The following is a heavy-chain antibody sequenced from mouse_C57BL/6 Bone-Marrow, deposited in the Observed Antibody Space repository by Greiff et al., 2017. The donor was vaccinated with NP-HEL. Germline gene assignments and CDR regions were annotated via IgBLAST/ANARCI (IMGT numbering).Heavy chain of an antibody. CDR2: ISDGGSYT. J-gene: IGHJ3*01. CDR3: ARDSYGSPFAY. CDR1: GFTFSSYA. Sequence: EVMLVESGGGLVKPGGSLKLSCAASGFTFSSYAMSWVRQTPEKRLEWVATISDGGSYTYYPDNVKGRFTISRDNAKNNLYLQMSHLTSEDTAMYYCARDSYGSPFAYWGQGTLVTVSA. D-gene: IGHD1-1*01. V-gene: IGHV5-4*01.